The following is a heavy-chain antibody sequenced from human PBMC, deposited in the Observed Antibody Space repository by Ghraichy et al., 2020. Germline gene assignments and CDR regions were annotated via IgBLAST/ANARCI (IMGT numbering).Heavy chain of an antibody. Sequence: GESMNISCAASGFTFSNYNMYWVRQAPGKGLVCVSRVKNDGSVTNYADSVKGRFTISRDNAKSTLYLQMDSLGVEDTAVYYCARTNRYAFDIWGQGTMVTVSS. V-gene: IGHV3-74*01. CDR3: ARTNRYAFDI. CDR2: VKNDGSVT. CDR1: GFTFSNYN. J-gene: IGHJ3*02.